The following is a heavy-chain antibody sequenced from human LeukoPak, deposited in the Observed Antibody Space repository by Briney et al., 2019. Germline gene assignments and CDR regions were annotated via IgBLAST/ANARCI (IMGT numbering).Heavy chain of an antibody. CDR2: IYYSGST. CDR1: GGSISSGDYY. J-gene: IGHJ6*02. Sequence: SQTLSLTCTVSGGSISSGDYYWRWIRQPPGKGLEWIGYIYYSGSTYYNPSLKSRVTISVDTSKNQFSLKLSSVTAADTAVYYCARGGRIDYYYYYGMDVWGQGTTVTVSS. D-gene: IGHD2-21*01. CDR3: ARGGRIDYYYYYGMDV. V-gene: IGHV4-30-4*01.